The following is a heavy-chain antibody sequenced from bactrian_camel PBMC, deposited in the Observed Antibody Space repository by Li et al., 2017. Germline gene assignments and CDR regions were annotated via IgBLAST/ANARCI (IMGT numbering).Heavy chain of an antibody. D-gene: IGHD6*01. Sequence: HVQLVESGGGSVQAGGSLKLSCGSSSGHTGRMYCMAWFRLAPGKGHEWVSGTNAAGVTTVYADSLKGRFTISRGNAKNTLYLQMNSLKFEDTAVYYCAGGSWYVDYWGQGTQVTVS. CDR1: GHTGRMYC. V-gene: IGHV3S1*01. CDR2: TNAAGVTT. J-gene: IGHJ4*01. CDR3: AGGSWYVDY.